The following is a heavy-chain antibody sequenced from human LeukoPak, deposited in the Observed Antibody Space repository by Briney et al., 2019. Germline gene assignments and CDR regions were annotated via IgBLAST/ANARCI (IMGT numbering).Heavy chain of an antibody. CDR1: GGSVSSSHY. V-gene: IGHV4-39*07. Sequence: SETLSLTCTVSGGSVSSSHYWGWIRQPPGKGLEWIGSIYYGGSTYYNASLRSRVTTSVDTPKNQFSLKLSSVTAADTAVYYCARYHTDRDAFDIWGQGTMVTVSS. CDR2: IYYGGST. CDR3: ARYHTDRDAFDI. J-gene: IGHJ3*02. D-gene: IGHD1-14*01.